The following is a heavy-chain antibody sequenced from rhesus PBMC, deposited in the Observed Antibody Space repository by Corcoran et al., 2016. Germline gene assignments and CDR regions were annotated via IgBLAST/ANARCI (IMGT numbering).Heavy chain of an antibody. J-gene: IGHJ4*01. V-gene: IGHV4-65*01. CDR2: ISGSSGST. D-gene: IGHD3-3*01. CDR3: ARTRLGITIFGD. CDR1: GGSVSSRNW. Sequence: QVQLQESGPGLVKPSATLSLTCAVSGGSVSSRNWWRWLRPPPGTGVEWIGYISGSSGSTYYNPSLKSRVTISTDTSKNQFSLKLSSVSAADTAVYYCARTRLGITIFGDWGQGVLVTVSS.